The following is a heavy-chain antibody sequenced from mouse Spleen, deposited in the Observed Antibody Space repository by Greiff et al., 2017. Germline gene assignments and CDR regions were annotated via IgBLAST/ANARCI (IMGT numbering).Heavy chain of an antibody. J-gene: IGHJ1*01. V-gene: IGHV5-9-3*01. CDR1: GFTFSSYA. CDR3: ARHEHPHWYFDV. CDR2: ISSGGGNT. Sequence: VQLVESGGGLVKPGGSLKLSRAASGFTFSSYAMSWVRQTPEKRLEWVATISSGGGNTYYPDSVKGRFTISRDNAKNTLYLQMSSLKSEDTAMYYCARHEHPHWYFDVWGAGTTVTVSS.